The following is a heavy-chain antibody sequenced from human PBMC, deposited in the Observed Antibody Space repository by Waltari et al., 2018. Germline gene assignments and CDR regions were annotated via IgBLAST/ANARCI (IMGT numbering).Heavy chain of an antibody. CDR3: ASWYSSIGWFDP. CDR1: VGSISSSSYY. V-gene: IGHV4-39*01. Sequence: QLQLQESGPGLVKPSETLSLTCTVPVGSISSSSYYWGWIRQPPGKGLEWIGSIYYSGSTYYNPSLKSRVTISVDTSKNQFSLKLSSVTAADTAVYYCASWYSSIGWFDPWGQGTLVTVSS. CDR2: IYYSGST. D-gene: IGHD6-19*01. J-gene: IGHJ5*02.